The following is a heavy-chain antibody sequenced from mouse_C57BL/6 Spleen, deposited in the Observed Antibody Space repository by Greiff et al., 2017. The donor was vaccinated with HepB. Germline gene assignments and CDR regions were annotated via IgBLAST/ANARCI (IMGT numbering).Heavy chain of an antibody. CDR3: ARRAAQASDY. D-gene: IGHD3-2*02. CDR2: IDPSDSYT. Sequence: QVQLQQPGAELVRPGTSVKLSCKASGYTFTSYWMHWVKQRPGQGLEWIGVIDPSDSYTNYNQKFKGKAKFTVDTSSSTAYMQLSSLTSEDSAVYYCARRAAQASDYWGQGTTLTVSS. CDR1: GYTFTSYW. V-gene: IGHV1-59*01. J-gene: IGHJ2*01.